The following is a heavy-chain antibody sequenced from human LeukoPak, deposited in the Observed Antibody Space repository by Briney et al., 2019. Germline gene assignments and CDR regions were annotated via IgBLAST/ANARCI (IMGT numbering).Heavy chain of an antibody. CDR3: ARDDALVATGSFDY. CDR1: GYTFTGYY. CDR2: INPNSGGT. Sequence: ASVKVSCKASGYTFTGYYMHWVRQAPGQGLEWMGWINPNSGGTKYAQKFQGRVTMTRDMSISTAYMELSRLRSDDTAVYYCARDDALVATGSFDYWGQGTLVTVSS. V-gene: IGHV1-2*02. D-gene: IGHD5-12*01. J-gene: IGHJ4*02.